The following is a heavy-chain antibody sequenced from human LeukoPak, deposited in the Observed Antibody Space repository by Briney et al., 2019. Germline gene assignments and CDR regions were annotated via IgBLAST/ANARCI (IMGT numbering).Heavy chain of an antibody. CDR1: GGSISSSSYY. D-gene: IGHD3-9*01. J-gene: IGHJ4*02. V-gene: IGHV4-61*02. CDR3: ARDVILTGYYTYFDY. CDR2: IYSTGIT. Sequence: PSETLSLTCTVSGGSISSSSYYWNWIRQPAGKGLDWIVRIYSTGITNYNPSLKSRFPISVDTSKSQFSLKVSSVTAADTAMYYCARDVILTGYYTYFDYWGQGTLVTVSS.